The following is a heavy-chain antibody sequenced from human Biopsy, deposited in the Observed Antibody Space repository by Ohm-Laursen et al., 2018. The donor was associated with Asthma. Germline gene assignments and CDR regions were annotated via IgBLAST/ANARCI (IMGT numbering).Heavy chain of an antibody. J-gene: IGHJ3*01. CDR2: IRPGQPDI. CDR1: GFAFSNYP. V-gene: IGHV3-23*01. D-gene: IGHD3-22*01. CDR3: VKDTLIDSKNYYTFEV. Sequence: GSLRLSCSAAGFAFSNYPMSWARQAPGKGLAWVGTIRPGQPDIDYESPVRGRFFISRDDSKNTLYLDMTSLRAEDTAVYYCVKDTLIDSKNYYTFEVWGQGTMVTVSS.